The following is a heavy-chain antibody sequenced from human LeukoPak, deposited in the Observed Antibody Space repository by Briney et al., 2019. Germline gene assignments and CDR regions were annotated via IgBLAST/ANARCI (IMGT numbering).Heavy chain of an antibody. CDR3: ARAGPLYSGGFLGR. CDR1: GYTFTGYY. V-gene: IGHV1-2*02. Sequence: ASVKVSCKASGYTFTGYYMHWVRQAPGQGLEWMGWMNPNSGDTNHAQKFQGRVTMTRDTSISTGYMELSRLRSDDTAVYYCARAGPLYSGGFLGRGGQGTLVTVSS. CDR2: MNPNSGDT. D-gene: IGHD1-26*01. J-gene: IGHJ4*02.